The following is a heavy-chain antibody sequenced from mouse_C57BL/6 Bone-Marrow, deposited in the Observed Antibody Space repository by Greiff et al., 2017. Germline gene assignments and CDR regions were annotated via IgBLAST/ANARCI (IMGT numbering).Heavy chain of an antibody. V-gene: IGHV1-7*01. Sequence: VMLVESGAELAKPGASVKLSCKASGYTFTSYWMHWVKQRPGQGLEWIGYINPSSGYTKYNQKFKDKATLTADKSSSTAYMQLSSLTYEDSAVYYCARERPEEITKGSGAMDYWGQGTSVTVSS. CDR2: INPSSGYT. CDR3: ARERPEEITKGSGAMDY. D-gene: IGHD2-4*01. CDR1: GYTFTSYW. J-gene: IGHJ4*01.